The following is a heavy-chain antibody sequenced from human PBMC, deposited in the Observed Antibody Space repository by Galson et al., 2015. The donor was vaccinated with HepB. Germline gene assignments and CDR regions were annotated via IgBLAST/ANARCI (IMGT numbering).Heavy chain of an antibody. CDR2: IIPIFGTA. V-gene: IGHV1-69*06. J-gene: IGHJ6*02. Sequence: SVKVSCKASGGTFSSYAISWVRQAPGQGLEWMGGIIPIFGTANYAQKFQGRVTITADKSTSTAYMELSSLRSEDTAVYYCAGVVVAAHYYYYGTDVWGQGTTVTVSS. CDR1: GGTFSSYA. D-gene: IGHD2-15*01. CDR3: AGVVVAAHYYYYGTDV.